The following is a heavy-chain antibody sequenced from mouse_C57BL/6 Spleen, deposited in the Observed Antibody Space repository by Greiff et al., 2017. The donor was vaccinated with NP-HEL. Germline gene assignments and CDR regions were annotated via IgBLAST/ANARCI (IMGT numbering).Heavy chain of an antibody. J-gene: IGHJ3*01. CDR2: IYPGSGST. Sequence: QVHVKQPGAELVKPGASVKMSCKASGYTFTSYWITWVKQRPGQGLEWIGDIYPGSGSTNYNEKFKSKATLTVDTSSSTAYMQLSSLTSEDSAVYYCARRNYYGSEGFAYWGQGTLVTVSA. D-gene: IGHD1-1*01. CDR3: ARRNYYGSEGFAY. CDR1: GYTFTSYW. V-gene: IGHV1-55*01.